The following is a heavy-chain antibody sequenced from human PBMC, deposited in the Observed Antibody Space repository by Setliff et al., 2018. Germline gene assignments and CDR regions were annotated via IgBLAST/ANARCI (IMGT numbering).Heavy chain of an antibody. CDR2: IFHSGST. V-gene: IGHV4-31*03. CDR3: ARSSYSGSYLNV. J-gene: IGHJ6*02. D-gene: IGHD1-26*01. Sequence: SETLSLTCTVSGDSISSGSYYWNWIRQHPEKGLEWLGYIFHSGSTYYNPSLKSRVTISVDKSKNQFSLKLSSVTAADTAVYYCARSSYSGSYLNVWGQGTTVTVS. CDR1: GDSISSGSYY.